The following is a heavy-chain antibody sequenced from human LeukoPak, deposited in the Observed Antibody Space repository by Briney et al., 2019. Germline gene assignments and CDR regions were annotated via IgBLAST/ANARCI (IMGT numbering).Heavy chain of an antibody. CDR3: ARVQFGFGTMGYYYGMDV. D-gene: IGHD3-10*01. CDR2: INPSGGST. Sequence: GASVKVSCKASGYSFSNYYVHWVRQAPGQGLEWMGVINPSGGSTTYAQKFKGRVSTTRDTSTSTVYMELSSLRSEDTAMYYCARVQFGFGTMGYYYGMDVWGQGTTVTVSS. V-gene: IGHV1-46*01. CDR1: GYSFSNYY. J-gene: IGHJ6*02.